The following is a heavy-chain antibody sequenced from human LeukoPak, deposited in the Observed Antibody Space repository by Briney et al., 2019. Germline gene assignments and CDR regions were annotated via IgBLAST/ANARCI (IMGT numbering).Heavy chain of an antibody. CDR2: IYYSGST. Sequence: SETLSLTCTVSGGSVSSGSYYWSWIRQPPGKGLEWIGYIYYSGSTNYNPSLKSRVTISVDTSKNQFSLKLSSVTAADTAVYYCARGTIFGWFDPWGQGTLVTVSS. CDR3: ARGTIFGWFDP. D-gene: IGHD3-9*01. CDR1: GGSVSSGSYY. V-gene: IGHV4-61*01. J-gene: IGHJ5*02.